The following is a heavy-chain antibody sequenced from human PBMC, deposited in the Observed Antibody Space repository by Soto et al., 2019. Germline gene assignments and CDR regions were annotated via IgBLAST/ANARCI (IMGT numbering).Heavy chain of an antibody. CDR2: INAGNGNT. CDR3: ATNYGDGFGVGSYFDY. V-gene: IGHV1-3*01. Sequence: QVQLVQSGAEVKKPGASVKVSCNASGYTFTSYAMHWVRQAPGQRLEWMGWINAGNGNTKYSQKFQGRVTITRDTSASTAYMELSSLRSEDTAVYYCATNYGDGFGVGSYFDYWGQGTLVTVSS. CDR1: GYTFTSYA. D-gene: IGHD4-17*01. J-gene: IGHJ4*02.